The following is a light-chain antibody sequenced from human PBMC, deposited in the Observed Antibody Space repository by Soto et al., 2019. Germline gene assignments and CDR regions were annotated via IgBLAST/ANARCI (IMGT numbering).Light chain of an antibody. CDR1: QSVSSSY. CDR2: GAS. CDR3: QHYCSSLRT. J-gene: IGKJ1*01. Sequence: EIVLTQSPGTLSLSPGERATLSCRASQSVSSSYLAWYQQKPGQAPRLLIYGASSRATGIPDRFSGSGSGTDFTLTISRLEPEDFAVYYCQHYCSSLRTFGQGTKVEIK. V-gene: IGKV3-20*01.